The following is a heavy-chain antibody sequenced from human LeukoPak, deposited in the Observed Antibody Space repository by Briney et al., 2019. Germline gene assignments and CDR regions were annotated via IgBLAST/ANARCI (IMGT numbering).Heavy chain of an antibody. Sequence: SGPTLVKPTQTLTLTCTFSGFSLSTSGVGVGWIRQPPGKALGWLALIYWNDDKRYSPSLKSRLTITKDTSKNQVVLTMTNMDPVDTATYFCAHLYGYDAFDIWGQGTMVTVSS. D-gene: IGHD5-18*01. V-gene: IGHV2-5*01. CDR2: IYWNDDK. J-gene: IGHJ3*02. CDR1: GFSLSTSGVG. CDR3: AHLYGYDAFDI.